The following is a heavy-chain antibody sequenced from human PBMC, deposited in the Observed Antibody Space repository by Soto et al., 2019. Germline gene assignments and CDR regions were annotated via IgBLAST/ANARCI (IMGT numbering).Heavy chain of an antibody. CDR3: ARLYMVRGVMDWFDP. V-gene: IGHV4-4*02. CDR1: GGSISSRNW. D-gene: IGHD3-10*01. J-gene: IGHJ5*02. CDR2: IYHSGST. Sequence: PSETLSLTWAVSGGSISSRNWWSRVRQPPGKGLEWIGEIYHSGSTNYNPSLKSRVTISVDKSKNQFSLKLSSVTAADTAVYYCARLYMVRGVMDWFDPWGQGTLVPSPQ.